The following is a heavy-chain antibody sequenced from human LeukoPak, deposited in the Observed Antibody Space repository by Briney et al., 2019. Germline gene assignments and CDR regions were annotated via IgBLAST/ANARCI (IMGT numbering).Heavy chain of an antibody. D-gene: IGHD1/OR15-1a*01. J-gene: IGHJ6*03. Sequence: PGGSLRLSCATSGFTFSVYWMSWVRQAPGKGLEWVANIKQDGSERYYLDSVKGRFTISRDYARKSLYLEMNYLRAEDTAVYYCTRDEQGDYRYYMGVWGKGTTVTVSS. V-gene: IGHV3-7*01. CDR2: IKQDGSER. CDR3: TRDEQGDYRYYMGV. CDR1: GFTFSVYW.